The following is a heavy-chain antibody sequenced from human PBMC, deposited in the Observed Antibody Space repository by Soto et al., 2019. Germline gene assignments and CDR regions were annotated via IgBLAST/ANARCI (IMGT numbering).Heavy chain of an antibody. V-gene: IGHV3-13*01. CDR3: AKGIFGSYYYMDV. CDR1: GFTFSNCD. CDR2: IGTAGDT. Sequence: GWSLRLSCAASGFTFSNCDMHWVRQVTGKGLEWVSTIGTAGDTYYPGSVKGRFTISRENAKNSLYLQMNGLRAGDTAVYYCAKGIFGSYYYMDVWGKGTTVTVSS. D-gene: IGHD3-3*01. J-gene: IGHJ6*03.